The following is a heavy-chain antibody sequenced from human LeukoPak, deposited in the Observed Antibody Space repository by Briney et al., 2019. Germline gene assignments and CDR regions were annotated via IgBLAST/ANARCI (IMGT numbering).Heavy chain of an antibody. J-gene: IGHJ6*03. CDR2: IIGSGGTT. CDR1: GFTFSSYG. V-gene: IGHV3-23*01. Sequence: GGSLRLSCAASGFTFSSYGMTWVRQAPGKGLEWVSSIIGSGGTTHYADSVKGRFTISRDNLMNTMYLQMNSLRAEDTAVYHCAKGRGFYYMDVWGKGSTVTIYS. CDR3: AKGRGFYYMDV.